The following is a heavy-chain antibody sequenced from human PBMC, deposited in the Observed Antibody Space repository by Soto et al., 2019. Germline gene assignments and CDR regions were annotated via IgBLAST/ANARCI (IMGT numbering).Heavy chain of an antibody. D-gene: IGHD6-19*01. Sequence: QVQLQESGPGLVKPSETLSLTCTVSGGSVSSGSYYWSWIRQPPGKGLEWIAYISYSGSTNYNPSLKSRVTISRDTSKNQFSLKLTSETAADTAVYYCARSGGGSGWLGGQGTLVTVSS. V-gene: IGHV4-61*01. CDR2: ISYSGST. J-gene: IGHJ4*02. CDR1: GGSVSSGSYY. CDR3: ARSGGGSGWL.